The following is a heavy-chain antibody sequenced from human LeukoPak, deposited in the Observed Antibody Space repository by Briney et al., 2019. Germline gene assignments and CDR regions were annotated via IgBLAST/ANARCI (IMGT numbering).Heavy chain of an antibody. CDR2: INPSGGST. Sequence: GASVKVSCKASGYTFTGYYMHWVRQAPGQGLEWMGIINPSGGSTSYAQKFQGRVTMTRDTSTSTVYMELSSLRSEDTAVYYCARDIRATTTDYYYYMDVWGKGTTVTISS. V-gene: IGHV1-46*01. CDR3: ARDIRATTTDYYYYMDV. D-gene: IGHD5-12*01. CDR1: GYTFTGYY. J-gene: IGHJ6*03.